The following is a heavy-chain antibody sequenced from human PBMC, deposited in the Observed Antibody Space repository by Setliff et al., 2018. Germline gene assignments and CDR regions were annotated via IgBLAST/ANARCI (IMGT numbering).Heavy chain of an antibody. V-gene: IGHV3-23*01. CDR2: ISGDSEYI. CDR3: VNHNPARRSPAGTALDS. J-gene: IGHJ4*02. CDR1: GFTFSTYS. D-gene: IGHD6-19*01. Sequence: GESLRLSCAASGFTFSTYSMSWVRQTPGKGLEWVSAISGDSEYIYYRDSVKGRFTISRANSKNTLYLQMNNLRVEDTARYYCVNHNPARRSPAGTALDSWGQGTLVTVSS.